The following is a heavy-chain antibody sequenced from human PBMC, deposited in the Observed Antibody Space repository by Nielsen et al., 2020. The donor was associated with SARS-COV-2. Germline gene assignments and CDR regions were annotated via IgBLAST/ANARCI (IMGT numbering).Heavy chain of an antibody. Sequence: ASVKVSCKASGYTFTGYYMHWVRQAPGQGLEWMGRINPNSGGTNYAQKFQGRVTMTRDTSISTAYMELSSLRSEDTAVYYCARVAVAGKYYFDYWGQGTLVTVSS. CDR2: INPNSGGT. CDR3: ARVAVAGKYYFDY. D-gene: IGHD6-19*01. J-gene: IGHJ4*02. V-gene: IGHV1-2*06. CDR1: GYTFTGYY.